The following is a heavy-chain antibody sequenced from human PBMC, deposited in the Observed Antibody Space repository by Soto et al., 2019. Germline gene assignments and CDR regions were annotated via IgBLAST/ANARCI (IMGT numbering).Heavy chain of an antibody. Sequence: HPGGSLRLSCAASGFTFSSYAMSWVRQAPGKGLEWVSAISGSGGSTYYADSVKGRFTISRDNSKNTLYLQMNSLRAEDTAVYYCAKEVWWVDTAMVPLAYYYYGMDVWGQGTTVTVS. V-gene: IGHV3-23*01. CDR2: ISGSGGST. CDR1: GFTFSSYA. J-gene: IGHJ6*02. D-gene: IGHD5-18*01. CDR3: AKEVWWVDTAMVPLAYYYYGMDV.